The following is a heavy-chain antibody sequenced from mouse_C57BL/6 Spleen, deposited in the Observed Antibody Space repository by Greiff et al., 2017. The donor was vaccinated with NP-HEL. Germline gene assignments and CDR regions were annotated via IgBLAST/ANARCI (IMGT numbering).Heavy chain of an antibody. CDR3: ARWGPYYYGSSLYFDY. V-gene: IGHV1-53*01. D-gene: IGHD1-1*01. Sequence: QVQLQQPGTELVKPGASVKLSCKASGYTFTSYWMHWVKQRPGQGLEWIGNINPSNGGTNYNEKFKSKATLTVDKSSSTAYMQLSSLTSEDSAVYYCARWGPYYYGSSLYFDYWGQGTTLTVSS. CDR1: GYTFTSYW. CDR2: INPSNGGT. J-gene: IGHJ2*01.